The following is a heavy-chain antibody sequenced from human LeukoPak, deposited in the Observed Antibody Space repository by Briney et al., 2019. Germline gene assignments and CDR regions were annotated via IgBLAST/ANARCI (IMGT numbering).Heavy chain of an antibody. CDR3: ARGPDTAMVSLDY. CDR2: IYPGDSDT. J-gene: IGHJ4*02. V-gene: IGHV5-51*01. D-gene: IGHD5-18*01. CDR1: GYSFTSYW. Sequence: GESLKISCKGSGYSFTSYWIGWVRQMPGKGLGWMGIIYPGDSDTRYSPSFQGQVTISADKSISTAYLQWSSLKASDTAMYYCARGPDTAMVSLDYWGQGTLVTVSS.